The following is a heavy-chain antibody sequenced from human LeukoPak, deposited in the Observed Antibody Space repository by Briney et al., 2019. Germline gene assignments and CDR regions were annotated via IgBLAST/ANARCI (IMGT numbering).Heavy chain of an antibody. CDR3: AREPVTIRRYYYYYMDV. CDR2: IKQDGSEK. D-gene: IGHD4-17*01. J-gene: IGHJ6*03. Sequence: GGSLRLSCAASGFTFSSYWMSWVRQAPGKGLEWVANIKQDGSEKYYVDSVKGRFTISRDNAKNSLYLQMNSLRAEDTAVYYCAREPVTIRRYYYYYMDVWGKGTTVTVSS. CDR1: GFTFSSYW. V-gene: IGHV3-7*01.